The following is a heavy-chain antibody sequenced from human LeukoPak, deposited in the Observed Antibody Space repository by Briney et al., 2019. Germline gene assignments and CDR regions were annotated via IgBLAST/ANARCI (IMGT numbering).Heavy chain of an antibody. CDR2: ISSSSSTI. V-gene: IGHV3-48*03. CDR3: ARDPWDY. CDR1: GFTFSSYE. Sequence: PGGSLRLSCAASGFTFSSYEMNWVRQAPGKGLEWVSYISSSSSTIYYADSVKGRFTIYRDNAKNSLYLQMNSLRAEDTAVYYCARDPWDYWGQGTLVTVSS. J-gene: IGHJ4*02.